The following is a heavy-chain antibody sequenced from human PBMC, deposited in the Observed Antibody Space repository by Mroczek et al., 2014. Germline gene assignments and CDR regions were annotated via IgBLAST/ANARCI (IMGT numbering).Heavy chain of an antibody. Sequence: QVQLQQWGPGLVKPSETLSLTCTVSGGSISSSSYYWGWIRQPPGKGLEWIGSIYYSGSTYYNPSLKSRVTISVDTSKNQFSLKLSSVTAADTAVYYCARQYRGCTAMVXRPVTTWGQGTLVTVSS. V-gene: IGHV4-39*01. D-gene: IGHD5-18*01. CDR1: GGSISSSSYY. CDR2: IYYSGST. CDR3: ARQYRGCTAMVXRPVTT. J-gene: IGHJ4*02.